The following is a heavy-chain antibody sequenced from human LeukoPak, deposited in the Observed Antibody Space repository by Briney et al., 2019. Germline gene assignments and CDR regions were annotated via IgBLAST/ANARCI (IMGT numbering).Heavy chain of an antibody. J-gene: IGHJ4*02. CDR3: ARSGYDFWSGYYSPIYYFDY. V-gene: IGHV3-48*01. D-gene: IGHD3-3*01. Sequence: QPGGSLRLSCAASGFTFSSYSMNWVRQAPGKGLEWVSYISSSSSTIYYADSVKGRVTISRDNDKNSMYLQMNSLRAEDTAVYYCARSGYDFWSGYYSPIYYFDYWGQGTLVTVSS. CDR2: ISSSSSTI. CDR1: GFTFSSYS.